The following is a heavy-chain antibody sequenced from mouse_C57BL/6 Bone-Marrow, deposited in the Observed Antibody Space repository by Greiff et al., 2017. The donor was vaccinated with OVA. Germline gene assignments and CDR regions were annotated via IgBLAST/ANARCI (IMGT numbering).Heavy chain of an antibody. CDR2: INPYNGGT. D-gene: IGHD1-1*02. CDR1: GYTFTDYY. V-gene: IGHV1-19*01. CDR3: ARSWWAFDY. J-gene: IGHJ2*01. Sequence: VQLKESGPVLVKPGASVKMSCKASGYTFTDYYMNWVKQSHGKSLEWIGVINPYNGGTSYNQKFKGKATLTVDKSSSTAYMELNSLTSEDSAVYYCARSWWAFDYWGQGTTLTVSS.